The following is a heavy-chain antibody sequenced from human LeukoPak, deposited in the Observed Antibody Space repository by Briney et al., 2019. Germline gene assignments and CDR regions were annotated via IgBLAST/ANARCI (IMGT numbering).Heavy chain of an antibody. D-gene: IGHD5-24*01. CDR3: ARDPSFGMATERY. Sequence: SVKVSCKASGGTFSSYAISWVRQTPGQGLEWMGRIIPILGIANYAQKFQGRVTITADKSTSTAYMELSSLRSEDTAVYYCARDPSFGMATERYWGQGTLVTVSS. J-gene: IGHJ4*02. V-gene: IGHV1-69*04. CDR1: GGTFSSYA. CDR2: IIPILGIA.